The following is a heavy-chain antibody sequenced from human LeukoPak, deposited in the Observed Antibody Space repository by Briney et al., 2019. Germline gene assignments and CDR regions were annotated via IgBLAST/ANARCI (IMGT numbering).Heavy chain of an antibody. V-gene: IGHV4-39*01. D-gene: IGHD1-26*01. Sequence: SETLSLTCTVSGGSISSSPYYWGWIRQPPGKGLEWIGSIYYSGSTYYNPSLKSRVTISVDTSNNQFSLKLTSVTAADTAVYYCAKSGGYGLIDYWGQGTLVTVSS. CDR2: IYYSGST. CDR1: GGSISSSPYY. CDR3: AKSGGYGLIDY. J-gene: IGHJ4*02.